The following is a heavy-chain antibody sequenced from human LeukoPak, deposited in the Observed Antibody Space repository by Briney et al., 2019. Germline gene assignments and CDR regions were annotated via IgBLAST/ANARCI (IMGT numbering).Heavy chain of an antibody. CDR1: GFTVSNNY. V-gene: IGHV3-66*01. CDR3: GRASVGGGFDY. J-gene: IGHJ4*02. CDR2: IYSSGST. D-gene: IGHD2-15*01. Sequence: PGGSLRFSCAASGFTVSNNYMTWVRQAPGKGLEWVSFIYSSGSTSDADSVKGRFSISRDNFKNTLYLQMNSLRVEDTAVYYCGRASVGGGFDYWGQGTLVTVSS.